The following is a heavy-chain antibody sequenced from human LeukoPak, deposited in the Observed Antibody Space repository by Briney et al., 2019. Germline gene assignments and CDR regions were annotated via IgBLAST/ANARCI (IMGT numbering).Heavy chain of an antibody. CDR2: INPNSGGT. D-gene: IGHD1-26*01. CDR1: GYTFTGYY. J-gene: IGHJ6*03. V-gene: IGHV1-2*02. Sequence: ASVKVSCKASGYTFTGYYMHWVRQAPGQGLEWMGWINPNSGGTNYAQKFQGRVTMTRDTSISTAYMELSRLRSDDTAVYYCARDSEERSRVCYYYMDVWGKGTTVTISS. CDR3: ARDSEERSRVCYYYMDV.